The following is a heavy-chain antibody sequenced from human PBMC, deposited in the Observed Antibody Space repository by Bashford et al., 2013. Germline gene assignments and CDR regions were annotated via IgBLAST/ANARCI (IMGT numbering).Heavy chain of an antibody. CDR2: ISSSGSTI. CDR3: ARGGYDFWSGASDAFDI. V-gene: IGHV3-48*03. J-gene: IGHJ3*02. Sequence: VRQAPGKGLEWVSYISSSGSTIYYAESVKGRFTISRDNAKNSLYLQMNSLRAEDTAVYYCARGGYDFWSGASDAFDIWGQGTMVTVSS. D-gene: IGHD3-3*01.